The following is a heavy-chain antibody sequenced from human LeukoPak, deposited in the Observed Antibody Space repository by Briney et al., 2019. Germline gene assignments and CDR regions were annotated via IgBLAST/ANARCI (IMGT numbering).Heavy chain of an antibody. Sequence: SGTLSLTCTVSGGSINNYYWSWIRQPAEKGLEWIGRIYTRGSTNYNPSLKSRVTMSVDTSTNQFSLKLSSVTAADTAVYYCARGRYCSADICSGGDAFDIWGQGTMVSVSS. J-gene: IGHJ3*02. D-gene: IGHD2-15*01. CDR1: GGSINNYY. V-gene: IGHV4-4*07. CDR3: ARGRYCSADICSGGDAFDI. CDR2: IYTRGST.